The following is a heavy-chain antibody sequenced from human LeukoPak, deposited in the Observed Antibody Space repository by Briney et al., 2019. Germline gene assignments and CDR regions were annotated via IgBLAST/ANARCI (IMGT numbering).Heavy chain of an antibody. J-gene: IGHJ4*02. CDR1: GYTFTGYY. CDR3: ARTGGSEFSRDY. D-gene: IGHD1-26*01. Sequence: ASVTVSCKASGYTFTGYYMHWVRQAPGQGLEWMGRINPNSGGTNYAQKFQGRVTITRDTSISTAYMELSRLRSDDTAVYYCARTGGSEFSRDYWGQGTLVTVSS. CDR2: INPNSGGT. V-gene: IGHV1-2*06.